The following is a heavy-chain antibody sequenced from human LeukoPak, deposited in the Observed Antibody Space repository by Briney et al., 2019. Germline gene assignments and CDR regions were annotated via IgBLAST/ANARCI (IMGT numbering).Heavy chain of an antibody. CDR1: GFTFSGSA. D-gene: IGHD2-2*02. CDR2: ISSSSSYI. Sequence: GGSLRLSCAASGFTFSGSAMHWVRQASGKGLEWVSSISSSSSYIYYADSVKGRFTISRDNAKNSLYLQMNSLRAEDTAVYYCARVNLLYRGRRMDVWGKGTTVTASS. V-gene: IGHV3-21*01. J-gene: IGHJ6*03. CDR3: ARVNLLYRGRRMDV.